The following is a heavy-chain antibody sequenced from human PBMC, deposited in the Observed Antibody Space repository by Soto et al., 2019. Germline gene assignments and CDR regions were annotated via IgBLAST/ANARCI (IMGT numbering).Heavy chain of an antibody. CDR3: ARWGTTGGFDL. CDR2: TSYDGNNK. J-gene: IGHJ4*02. V-gene: IGHV3-30*19. Sequence: QAQLVESGGGVVQPGTSLRLSCAASGFRFKSFVMHWVHQAPGKGLEWVAFTSYDGNNKDYGDSVKGRFTVSRDNSQNTLHLQMDFLRPEDTALYYCARWGTTGGFDLWGQGTLVSVSS. CDR1: GFRFKSFV. D-gene: IGHD3-16*01.